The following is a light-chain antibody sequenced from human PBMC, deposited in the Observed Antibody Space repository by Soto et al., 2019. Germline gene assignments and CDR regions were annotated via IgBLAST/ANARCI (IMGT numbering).Light chain of an antibody. Sequence: QSALTQPPSASGSPGQSVTIPCAGTSTAVGEYNYVSWYQQHPGKVPKLIIFEVNKRPSGVPDRFSGSKSGDTASLTVSGLQAEDEADYYCSSFVGAPVIFGGGTKLTVL. CDR3: SSFVGAPVI. V-gene: IGLV2-8*01. J-gene: IGLJ2*01. CDR1: STAVGEYNY. CDR2: EVN.